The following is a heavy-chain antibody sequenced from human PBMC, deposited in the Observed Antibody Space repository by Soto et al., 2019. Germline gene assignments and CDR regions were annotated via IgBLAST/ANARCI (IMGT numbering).Heavy chain of an antibody. CDR3: ARGRTYGFDY. V-gene: IGHV3-74*01. D-gene: IGHD4-17*01. Sequence: GGSLRLSCAASGFTFSSYWMHWVRQAPGKGLVWVSRINTDGSSTTYADSVKGRFTISRDNAKNTLYLQMNSLRAEDSAVYYCARGRTYGFDYWGQGTLVTVSS. CDR2: INTDGSST. J-gene: IGHJ4*02. CDR1: GFTFSSYW.